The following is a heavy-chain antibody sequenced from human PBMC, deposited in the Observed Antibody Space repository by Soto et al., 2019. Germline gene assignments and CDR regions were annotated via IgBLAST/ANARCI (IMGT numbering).Heavy chain of an antibody. CDR3: ARGQVGWELDWPYFDY. CDR1: GGTFSSYA. V-gene: IGHV1-69*01. CDR2: IIPIFGTA. Sequence: QVQLVQSGAEVKKPGSSVKVSCKASGGTFSSYAISWVRQAPGQGLEWMGGIIPIFGTANYAQKFQRRVTITADESTSTAYMELSSLRSEDTAVYYCARGQVGWELDWPYFDYWGQGTLVTVSS. D-gene: IGHD1-26*01. J-gene: IGHJ4*02.